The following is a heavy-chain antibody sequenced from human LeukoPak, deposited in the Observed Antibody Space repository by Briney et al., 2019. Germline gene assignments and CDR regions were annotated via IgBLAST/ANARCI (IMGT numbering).Heavy chain of an antibody. CDR2: IGGVGDRT. D-gene: IGHD5-24*01. V-gene: IGHV3-23*01. Sequence: GGSLRLSCAASGFTFNPYAMSWVRQAPGKGLEWVASIGGVGDRTYYADSVKGRFTISRDNSKNTLYLQMNSLRAEDTAVYYCAKDLIVSGTATILDYWGQGTLVTVSS. CDR1: GFTFNPYA. CDR3: AKDLIVSGTATILDY. J-gene: IGHJ4*02.